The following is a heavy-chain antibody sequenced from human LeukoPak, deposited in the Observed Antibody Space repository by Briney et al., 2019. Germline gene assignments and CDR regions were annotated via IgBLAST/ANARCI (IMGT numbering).Heavy chain of an antibody. D-gene: IGHD1-26*01. J-gene: IGHJ4*02. CDR3: ARGGATDSSFDY. CDR1: GGTFSSYA. Sequence: GASVKVSCKASGGTFSSYAISWARQAPGQGLEWMGGIIPIFGTANYAQKFQGRVTITTDESTSTAYMELSSLRSEDTAVCYCARGGATDSSFDYWGQGTLVTVSS. CDR2: IIPIFGTA. V-gene: IGHV1-69*05.